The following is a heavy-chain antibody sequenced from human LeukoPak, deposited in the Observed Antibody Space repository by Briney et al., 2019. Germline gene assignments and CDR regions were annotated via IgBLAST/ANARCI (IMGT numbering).Heavy chain of an antibody. CDR2: INPSGGST. CDR3: ARLRPGAFDI. V-gene: IGHV1-46*01. J-gene: IGHJ3*02. CDR1: GYTFTTYY. Sequence: GASVKVSCKASGYTFTTYYMYWVRQAPGQGLEWMGIINPSGGSTSYAQKFQGRVTMTRNTSISTAYMELSSLRSEDTAVYYCARLRPGAFDIWGQGTMVTVSS. D-gene: IGHD4-17*01.